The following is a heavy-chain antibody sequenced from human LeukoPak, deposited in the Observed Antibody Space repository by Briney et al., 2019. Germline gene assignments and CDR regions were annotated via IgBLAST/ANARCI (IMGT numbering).Heavy chain of an antibody. CDR1: GFIFSNYG. V-gene: IGHV3-33*01. D-gene: IGHD3-3*01. J-gene: IGHJ4*02. CDR2: IWNDGSET. CDR3: ARVVLYYDFWSAYFHD. Sequence: GGSQRLSCAASGFIFSNYGMHWVRQAPGKRLEWVAVIWNDGSETFHADSVKGRFRIARDNSKNTLYLQMNSLRAEDTAVYYCARVVLYYDFWSAYFHDWGQGTLVTVSS.